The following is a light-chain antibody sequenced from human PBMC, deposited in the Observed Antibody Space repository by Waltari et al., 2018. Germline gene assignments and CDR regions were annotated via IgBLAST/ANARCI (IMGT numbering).Light chain of an antibody. V-gene: IGKV1-5*03. J-gene: IGKJ4*02. CDR1: QSITRW. CDR3: QHYDSYSAT. Sequence: DIQMTQSPSTLSASVGDRVTIPCRASQSITRWLARYQQKPGKAPKLLIYKASILEIGVPSSFSGGGSGTEFTLTSSRRQPDDFATYYCQHYDSYSATFGRGTKVEIK. CDR2: KAS.